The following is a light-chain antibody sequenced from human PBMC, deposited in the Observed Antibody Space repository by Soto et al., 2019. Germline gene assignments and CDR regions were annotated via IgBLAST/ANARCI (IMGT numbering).Light chain of an antibody. Sequence: DIQMTQSPSTLSASVGDRVTITCRASQSISSWLAWYQQKPGEAPKLLIYDASTLESGVPSRFSGSGSGTDLTLTITSLQPDDFATYYCQQCNSYPMYTFGQGTKLEIK. CDR2: DAS. CDR1: QSISSW. V-gene: IGKV1-5*01. CDR3: QQCNSYPMYT. J-gene: IGKJ2*01.